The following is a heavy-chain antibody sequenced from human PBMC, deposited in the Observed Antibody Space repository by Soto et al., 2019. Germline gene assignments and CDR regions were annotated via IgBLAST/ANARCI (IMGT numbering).Heavy chain of an antibody. CDR2: TYHSGNP. J-gene: IGHJ6*04. CDR3: ACIFSEVYSYDFYCYVMDV. D-gene: IGHD5-18*01. V-gene: IGHV4-30-2*01. CDR1: GDTISTGGYS. Sequence: SETLSLTCAVSGDTISTGGYSWAWIRQPPGKPLEWIGHTYHSGNPYYNPSLKSRVIISVDRSKNQFSLKLSSVTAAETAVYYCACIFSEVYSYDFYCYVMDVWSKKPTVT.